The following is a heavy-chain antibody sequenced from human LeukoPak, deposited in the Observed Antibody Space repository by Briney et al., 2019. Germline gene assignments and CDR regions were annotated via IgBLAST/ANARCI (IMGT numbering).Heavy chain of an antibody. Sequence: SVKVSCKASGGTFSSYATSWVRHAPGQGLEWMGWIIPIFGTANYAQKFQGRVTITTDESTSTAYMELSSLRSEDTAVYYCARDPRGGSLNWFDPWGQGTLVTVSS. CDR1: GGTFSSYA. D-gene: IGHD1-26*01. V-gene: IGHV1-69*05. J-gene: IGHJ5*01. CDR2: IIPIFGTA. CDR3: ARDPRGGSLNWFDP.